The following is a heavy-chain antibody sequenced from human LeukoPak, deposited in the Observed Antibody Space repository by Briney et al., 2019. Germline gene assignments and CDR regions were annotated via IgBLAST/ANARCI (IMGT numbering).Heavy chain of an antibody. CDR1: GGSISSSSYY. CDR2: IYYSGST. J-gene: IGHJ5*02. Sequence: SETLSLTCTVSGGSISSSSYYWGWIRQPPGKGLEWIGNIYYSGSTYYNPSLKSRVTISVDTSKNQFSLKLSSVTAADTAVYYCARRRDVTYEENWLDPWGQGTLVTVSS. D-gene: IGHD3-22*01. CDR3: ARRRDVTYEENWLDP. V-gene: IGHV4-39*01.